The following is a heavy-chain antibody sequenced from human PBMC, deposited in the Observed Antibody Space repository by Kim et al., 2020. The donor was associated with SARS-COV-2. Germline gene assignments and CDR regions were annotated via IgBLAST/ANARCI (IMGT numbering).Heavy chain of an antibody. V-gene: IGHV3-23*01. CDR2: INGRGDTT. CDR1: GITFSNNP. CDR3: AKDPQPAYCGGDCYLS. J-gene: IGHJ5*02. D-gene: IGHD2-21*02. Sequence: GGSLRLSCAASGITFSNNPMSWVRQAPGKGLEWVSVINGRGDTTYYVDSVKGRFSISRDNSKNTLYLQMNSLRVEDSAVYYCAKDPQPAYCGGDCYLSWGQGPLVTVSS.